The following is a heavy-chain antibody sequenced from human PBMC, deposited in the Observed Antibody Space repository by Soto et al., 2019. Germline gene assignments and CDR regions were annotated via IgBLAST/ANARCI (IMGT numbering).Heavy chain of an antibody. Sequence: GGSLRLSCAASGFPFSRDGMSCVRQAPGKGLEWGSLITDNGRITYYADSVKGRFTISRDNTKKTLFLQMNSLRAEDTAVYYCSYYGPTTTAFAYRGQRSFVTVSS. D-gene: IGHD1-1*01. CDR1: GFPFSRDG. CDR2: ITDNGRIT. V-gene: IGHV3-23*01. J-gene: IGHJ4*02. CDR3: SYYGPTTTAFAY.